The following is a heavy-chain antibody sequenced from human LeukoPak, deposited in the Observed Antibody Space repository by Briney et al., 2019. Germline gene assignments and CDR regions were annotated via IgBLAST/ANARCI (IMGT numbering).Heavy chain of an antibody. Sequence: GGSLRLSCAASGFTFSTYAMNWVRQPPGKGLEWVSAISGSGGSTYYADSVKGRFAISRDNSKNTLYLQMNSLRAEDTAVYYCARKRTGFDYWGQGTLVTASS. J-gene: IGHJ4*02. CDR1: GFTFSTYA. CDR3: ARKRTGFDY. V-gene: IGHV3-23*01. CDR2: ISGSGGST. D-gene: IGHD1-1*01.